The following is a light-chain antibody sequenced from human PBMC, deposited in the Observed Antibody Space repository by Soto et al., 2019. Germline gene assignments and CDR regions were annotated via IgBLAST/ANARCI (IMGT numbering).Light chain of an antibody. J-gene: IGKJ1*01. Sequence: DIQLTQSPSSLSASVGDRVTITCRASQDIRSALGWYQQKPGKVPKLLIYAASTLKSGVPSRFSGSGSGTEFTLTISSLQPDDFATYYCQHYNSYSEAFGQGTKVDIK. CDR3: QHYNSYSEA. CDR2: AAS. V-gene: IGKV1-17*01. CDR1: QDIRSA.